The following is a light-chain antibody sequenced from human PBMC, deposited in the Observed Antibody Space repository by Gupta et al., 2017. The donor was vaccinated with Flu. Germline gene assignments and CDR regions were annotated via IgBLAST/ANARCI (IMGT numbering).Light chain of an antibody. CDR2: AAS. V-gene: IGKV1-9*01. CDR3: QQRNSSPIT. J-gene: IGKJ4*01. Sequence: DIQLTQSPSFLSASVGDRVTITCRASQGISSYLAWYQQKPGKAPKLLIYAASTLQSGVPSRFSGSGSGTEFTLTISSLQPEDFATYYCQQRNSSPITFGRGTKVEIK. CDR1: QGISSY.